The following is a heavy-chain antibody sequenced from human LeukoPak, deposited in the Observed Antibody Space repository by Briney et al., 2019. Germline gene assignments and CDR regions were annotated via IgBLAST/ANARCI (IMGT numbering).Heavy chain of an antibody. CDR2: IYYSGST. V-gene: IGHV4-39*07. CDR3: ASGPPLSGSHYEGVVLPPDY. J-gene: IGHJ4*02. Sequence: SETLSLTCTVSGGSISSSSYYWGWIRQPPGKGLEWIGSIYYSGSTYYNPSLKSRVTISVDTSKNQFSLKLSSVTAADTAVYYCASGPPLSGSHYEGVVLPPDYWGQGTLVTVSS. CDR1: GGSISSSSYY. D-gene: IGHD1-26*01.